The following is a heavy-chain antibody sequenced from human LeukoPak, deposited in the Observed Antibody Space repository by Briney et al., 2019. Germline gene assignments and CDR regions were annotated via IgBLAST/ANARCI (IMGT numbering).Heavy chain of an antibody. D-gene: IGHD1-1*01. CDR3: THSSVQASDDY. J-gene: IGHJ4*02. Sequence: SGPSPGKATQTPTPTCTFSGVSLSTNGGGVGWVPQPPRKAPEWLALVYWNDDKRYSPSLKRRLTITKDTSKNQVVLTMTNMDPVDTATYYCTHSSVQASDDYWGQGTLVTVSS. V-gene: IGHV2-5*01. CDR2: VYWNDDK. CDR1: GVSLSTNGGG.